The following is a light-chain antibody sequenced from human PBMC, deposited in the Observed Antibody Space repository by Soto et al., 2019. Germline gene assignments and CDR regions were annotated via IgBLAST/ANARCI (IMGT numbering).Light chain of an antibody. CDR1: QSVRSTY. CDR2: QAS. Sequence: EVVLTQSPGTLSLSPGERATLSCRASQSVRSTYLAWYRQNPGQAPRLLIYQASNRATGIPDRFSGSGSGADFTLTISRLEPKDFAVYYCQQYWSSPRTFGQGSKVDIK. CDR3: QQYWSSPRT. J-gene: IGKJ1*01. V-gene: IGKV3-20*01.